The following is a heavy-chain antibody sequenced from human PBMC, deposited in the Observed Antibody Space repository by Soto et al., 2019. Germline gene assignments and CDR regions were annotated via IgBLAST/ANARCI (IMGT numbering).Heavy chain of an antibody. Sequence: EVQLLESGGGLVQPGGSLRLSCAASGFTFSSYAMSWVRQAPGKGLEWVSAISGSGGSTYYADSVKGRFTISRDNSKNALYLQMNSLRAEDAAVYYWAKDQGPSWFDPWGQGTLVTVSS. CDR3: AKDQGPSWFDP. CDR2: ISGSGGST. CDR1: GFTFSSYA. V-gene: IGHV3-23*01. J-gene: IGHJ5*02.